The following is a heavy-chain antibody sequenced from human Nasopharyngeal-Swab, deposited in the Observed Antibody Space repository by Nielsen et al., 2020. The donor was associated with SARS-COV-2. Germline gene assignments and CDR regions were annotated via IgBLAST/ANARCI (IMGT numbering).Heavy chain of an antibody. J-gene: IGHJ4*02. D-gene: IGHD2-2*01. Sequence: GGSLRLSCAASGFTFSSYAMSWVRQAPGKGLEWVSAISGSGGSTYYADSVKGRFTISRDNSKNSLYLQMNSLRTEDTALYYCAKDFETSDIVVVPAVDYWGQGTLVTVSS. CDR2: ISGSGGST. V-gene: IGHV3-23*01. CDR3: AKDFETSDIVVVPAVDY. CDR1: GFTFSSYA.